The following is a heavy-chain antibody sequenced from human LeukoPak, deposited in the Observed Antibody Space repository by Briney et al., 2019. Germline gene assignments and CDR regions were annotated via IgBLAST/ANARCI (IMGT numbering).Heavy chain of an antibody. Sequence: GGSLRLSCAASGFTFNNAWMNWVRQAPGKGLEWVGRIKSKNVGGTTDYAAPVKGRFTISRDNAKNTLYLQMNSLRAEDTAVYYCARDIASRRIDFWGQGTLVTVSS. CDR2: IKSKNVGGTT. D-gene: IGHD6-6*01. CDR3: ARDIASRRIDF. V-gene: IGHV3-15*01. J-gene: IGHJ4*02. CDR1: GFTFNNAW.